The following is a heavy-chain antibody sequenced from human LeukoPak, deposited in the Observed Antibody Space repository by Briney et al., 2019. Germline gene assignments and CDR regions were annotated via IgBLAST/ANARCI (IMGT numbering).Heavy chain of an antibody. CDR2: IRQDVIEK. Sequence: GRSLRLSCAASVFTFSRVGVTSVRGAAGTEGEGGANIRQDVIEKYYMDSVKGRFTISRDNAKNSLYLQMNSLRAEDTAVYYCARDHTAISHFDYWGQGTLVTVSS. D-gene: IGHD2-2*02. CDR3: ARDHTAISHFDY. CDR1: VFTFSRVG. V-gene: IGHV3-7*01. J-gene: IGHJ4*02.